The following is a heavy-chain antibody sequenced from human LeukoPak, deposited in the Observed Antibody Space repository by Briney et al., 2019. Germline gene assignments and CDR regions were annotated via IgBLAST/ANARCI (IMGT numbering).Heavy chain of an antibody. CDR1: GYTFTSYA. CDR2: VNAGNGNT. D-gene: IGHD3-9*01. CDR3: ARDGDDILTGYYYDY. J-gene: IGHJ4*02. V-gene: IGHV1-3*01. Sequence: ASVKVSCKASGYTFTSYAMHWVRQAPGQRLEWMGWVNAGNGNTKHSQKFQGRVTITRDTSASTAYMELSSLRSEDTAVYYCARDGDDILTGYYYDYWGQGTLVTVSS.